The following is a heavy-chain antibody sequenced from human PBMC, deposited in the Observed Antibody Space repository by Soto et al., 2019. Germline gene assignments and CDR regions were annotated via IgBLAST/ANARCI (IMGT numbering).Heavy chain of an antibody. Sequence: EVQLLQSGGGLVQPGGSLRLSCAASGFTFTNYAMTWVRQAPVKGLEWVSVITNSGGATYYADSVEGRFTISRDNSKNTLYLEMNSLRAEDTAVYYCAKDGPSGTYSQGFFHYWGQGTLVTVSS. CDR3: AKDGPSGTYSQGFFHY. V-gene: IGHV3-23*01. CDR1: GFTFTNYA. D-gene: IGHD1-26*01. J-gene: IGHJ4*02. CDR2: ITNSGGAT.